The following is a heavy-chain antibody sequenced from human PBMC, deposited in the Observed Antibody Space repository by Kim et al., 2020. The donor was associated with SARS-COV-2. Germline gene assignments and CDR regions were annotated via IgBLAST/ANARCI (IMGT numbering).Heavy chain of an antibody. Sequence: GGSLRLSCAASGFTVSSNYMSWVRQAPGKGLEWVSVIYSGGSTFYADSVKGRFTISRDNSKNTLYLQMNSLRAEDTAVYYCARPVMSRDGMDVWGQGTTVTVSS. V-gene: IGHV3-66*01. J-gene: IGHJ6*02. CDR2: IYSGGST. CDR1: GFTVSSNY. CDR3: ARPVMSRDGMDV. D-gene: IGHD3-16*01.